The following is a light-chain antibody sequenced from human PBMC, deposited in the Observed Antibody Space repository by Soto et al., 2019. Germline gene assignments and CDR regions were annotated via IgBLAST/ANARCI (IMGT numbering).Light chain of an antibody. CDR2: DVS. Sequence: QSALTQPRSVSGSPGQSVTISCTGTSSDVGGYNYVSWYQQHPGKAPKLMIYDVSKRPSGVPDRFSGSKSGNTASLTSSWLQAEDEADYYCFSYAGSSSLYVFGTGTKLTVL. CDR3: FSYAGSSSLYV. V-gene: IGLV2-11*01. CDR1: SSDVGGYNY. J-gene: IGLJ1*01.